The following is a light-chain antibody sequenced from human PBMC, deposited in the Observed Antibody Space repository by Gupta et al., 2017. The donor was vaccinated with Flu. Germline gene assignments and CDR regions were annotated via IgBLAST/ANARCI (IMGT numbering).Light chain of an antibody. J-gene: IGKJ2*01. V-gene: IGKV1-5*03. CDR1: QSINNW. CDR2: KAS. Sequence: DIQMTQSPSTLSASVGDRVTITCRASQSINNWLAWYQQKPGKAPKLLIYKASSLQSGVPSRFSGSGSGTEFSLTISSRQPDDFALYYCHQYNSYSPDTFGQGTKLEIK. CDR3: HQYNSYSPDT.